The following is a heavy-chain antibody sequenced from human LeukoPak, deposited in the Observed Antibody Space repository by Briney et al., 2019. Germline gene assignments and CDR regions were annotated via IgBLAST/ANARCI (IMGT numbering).Heavy chain of an antibody. D-gene: IGHD3-16*01. CDR3: ARAIGAKGGAFDI. CDR2: IIPIFGTA. CDR1: GGTFSSYA. Sequence: SVKVSCKASGGTFSSYAISWVRQAPGQGLEWMGRIIPIFGTANYAQKFQGRVTITTDESTSTAYMELSSLRSEDTAVYYCARAIGAKGGAFDIWGQGTMVTVSS. J-gene: IGHJ3*02. V-gene: IGHV1-69*05.